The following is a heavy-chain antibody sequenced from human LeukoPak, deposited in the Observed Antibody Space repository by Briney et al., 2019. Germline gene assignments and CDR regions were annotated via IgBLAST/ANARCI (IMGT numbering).Heavy chain of an antibody. CDR1: GFTFSSYE. V-gene: IGHV3-48*03. D-gene: IGHD6-19*01. Sequence: GGSLRLSCAASGFTFSSYEMNWVRQAPGKGLEWVSYISSGSTIYDSDSVKGRFTIPRDNAKNSPYLQMNSLRAEDTAVYYCARESIAVAGAPFDYWGQGTLVTVSS. CDR2: ISSGSTI. CDR3: ARESIAVAGAPFDY. J-gene: IGHJ4*02.